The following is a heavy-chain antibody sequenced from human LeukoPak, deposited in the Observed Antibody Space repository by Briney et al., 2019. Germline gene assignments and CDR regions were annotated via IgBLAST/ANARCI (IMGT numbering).Heavy chain of an antibody. Sequence: PGGSLRLSCAASGFTFSSYAMSWVRQAPGKGLEWISYISSSGSTIYYADSVKGRFTISRDNAKNSLYLQMNSLRVEDTAVYYCARRLLNPDYWGQGTLVTVSS. D-gene: IGHD4/OR15-4a*01. CDR2: ISSSGSTI. CDR1: GFTFSSYA. V-gene: IGHV3-48*04. CDR3: ARRLLNPDY. J-gene: IGHJ4*02.